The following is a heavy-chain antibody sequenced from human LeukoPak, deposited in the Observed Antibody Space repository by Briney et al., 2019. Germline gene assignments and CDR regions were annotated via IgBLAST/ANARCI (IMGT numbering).Heavy chain of an antibody. J-gene: IGHJ4*02. CDR3: ARRRGNTSGFQGYYFDY. Sequence: SETLSLTCTVSGGSVSSGSYYWSWIRQLPGKGLEWIGYIYYSGSTYYNPSLKSRLTISVDTSKNQFSLKLSSVTAADTAVYYCARRRGNTSGFQGYYFDYWGQGTLVTVSS. D-gene: IGHD6-19*01. CDR2: IYYSGST. V-gene: IGHV4-31*03. CDR1: GGSVSSGSYY.